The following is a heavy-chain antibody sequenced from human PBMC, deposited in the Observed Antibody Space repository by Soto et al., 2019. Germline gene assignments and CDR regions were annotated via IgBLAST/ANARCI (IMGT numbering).Heavy chain of an antibody. CDR3: ATPACAATWCSPSHNLDH. J-gene: IGHJ4*02. CDR2: INPLSGIS. V-gene: IGHV1-69*09. CDR1: GGTFVRHV. D-gene: IGHD2-2*01. Sequence: QVQLVQSGAEVEKPESSVKVSCKTSGGTFVRHVISWVRQAPGQGPEWMGKINPLSGISNYAQKFQDRVTFTADTDSSTAYMELSSLRSDDTAVYYCATPACAATWCSPSHNLDHLCQGTLVTVSS.